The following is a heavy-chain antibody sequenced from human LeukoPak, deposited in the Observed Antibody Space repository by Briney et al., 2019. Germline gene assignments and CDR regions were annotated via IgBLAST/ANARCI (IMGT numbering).Heavy chain of an antibody. V-gene: IGHV3-30*18. Sequence: GRSLRLSCAASGFPFRSYAMHWVRQAPGKGLQWVAVISYDGSNKYFADSVKGRFTVSRDNSKNTLSLQMNSLRAEDSAVYYCAKSLHPHNTIIHYAMELWGQGTTVTVFS. CDR3: AKSLHPHNTIIHYAMEL. CDR1: GFPFRSYA. CDR2: ISYDGSNK. D-gene: IGHD1-14*01. J-gene: IGHJ6*02.